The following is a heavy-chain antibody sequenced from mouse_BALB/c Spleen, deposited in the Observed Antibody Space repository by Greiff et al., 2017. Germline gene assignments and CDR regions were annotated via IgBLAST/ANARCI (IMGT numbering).Heavy chain of an antibody. CDR3: NAEWFAY. J-gene: IGHJ3*01. Sequence: EVQLQQSGAELVRSGASVKLSCTASGFNIKDYYMHWVKQRPEQGLEWIGWIDPENGDTEYAPKFQGKATMTADTSSNTAYLQLSSLTSEDTAVYYCNAEWFAYWGQGTLVTVSA. V-gene: IGHV14-4*02. CDR2: IDPENGDT. CDR1: GFNIKDYY.